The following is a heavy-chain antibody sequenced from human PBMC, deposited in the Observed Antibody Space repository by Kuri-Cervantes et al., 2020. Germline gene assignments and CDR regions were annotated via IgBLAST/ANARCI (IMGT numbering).Heavy chain of an antibody. V-gene: IGHV4-34*01. CDR2: INYREDT. Sequence: SETLSLTCDVSGGSFNGYYWSWIRQPPGKGLEWIGEINYREDTKYTPSLKSRVTISLDTSKSHISLNLASVTAADTAVYYCARGRQWLQSSYYFDSWGHGTLVTVSS. CDR3: ARGRQWLQSSYYFDS. D-gene: IGHD5-24*01. J-gene: IGHJ4*01. CDR1: GGSFNGYY.